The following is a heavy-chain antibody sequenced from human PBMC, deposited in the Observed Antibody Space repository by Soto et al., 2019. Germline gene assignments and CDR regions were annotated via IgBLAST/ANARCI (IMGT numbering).Heavy chain of an antibody. CDR3: ARDYRGSP. CDR2: ISSGSRTI. D-gene: IGHD2-15*01. Sequence: GGSLRLSCAASGFTFSSNSMNWVRQAPGEGLEWISFISSGSRTIYYTDSVKGRFTISRDNAKNSLYLQMNSLRDEDTAVYYCARDYRGSPWGQGTLVTVSS. CDR1: GFTFSSNS. V-gene: IGHV3-48*02. J-gene: IGHJ5*02.